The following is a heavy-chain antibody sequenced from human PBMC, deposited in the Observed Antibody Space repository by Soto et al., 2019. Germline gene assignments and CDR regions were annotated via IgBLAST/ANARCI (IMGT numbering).Heavy chain of an antibody. CDR3: ARLGSRVVRGVITLGGMDV. Sequence: PGESLKISCKGSGYSFTSYWISWVRQMPGKGLEWMGRIDPSDSYTNYSPSFQGHVTISADKSISTAYLQWSSLKASDTAMYYCARLGSRVVRGVITLGGMDVWGQGTTVTVSS. D-gene: IGHD3-10*01. J-gene: IGHJ6*02. CDR2: IDPSDSYT. CDR1: GYSFTSYW. V-gene: IGHV5-10-1*01.